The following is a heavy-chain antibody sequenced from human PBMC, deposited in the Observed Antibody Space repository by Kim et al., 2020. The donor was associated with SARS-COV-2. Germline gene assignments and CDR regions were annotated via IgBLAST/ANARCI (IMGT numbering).Heavy chain of an antibody. V-gene: IGHV4-39*01. CDR3: ARLANDFWSGNKWFDP. Sequence: SETLSLTCTVSDGSISSGSFYWGWIRQPPGKGLEWIGSIYYSGSTYHNPSLKSRVTISVDTSKNQFSLKLISVTAADTAGYYCARLANDFWSGNKWFDPWGRGTRVTVSS. CDR2: IYYSGST. CDR1: DGSISSGSFY. J-gene: IGHJ5*02. D-gene: IGHD3-3*01.